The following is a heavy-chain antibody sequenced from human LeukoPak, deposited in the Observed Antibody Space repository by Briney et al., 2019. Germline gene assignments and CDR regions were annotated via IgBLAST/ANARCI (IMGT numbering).Heavy chain of an antibody. CDR3: AKFGSRRSFDY. V-gene: IGHV3-23*01. D-gene: IGHD3-3*01. CDR1: GFTFSSYA. Sequence: GSLRLSCAASGFTFSSYAMSWVRQAPGKGLEWVSASRGSGPSTTYADSVKGRFTTSRDNSKNTLYLQMNSLRAEDTAVYYCAKFGSRRSFDYWGEGTLVTVPS. CDR2: SRGSGPST. J-gene: IGHJ4*02.